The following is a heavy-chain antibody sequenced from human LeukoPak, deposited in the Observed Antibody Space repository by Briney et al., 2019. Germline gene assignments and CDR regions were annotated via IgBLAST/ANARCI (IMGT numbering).Heavy chain of an antibody. V-gene: IGHV4-4*07. D-gene: IGHD3-9*01. CDR3: AREAMTGLYFFDS. Sequence: SETLSLTCAVSGGPITTYPWSWVRQPAGKGLGWIGRLSTRGTTNYNPSLKGRLTMSVDTSENQFYLSLSSVTAADTAVYYCAREAMTGLYFFDSWGQGTLVTVSS. J-gene: IGHJ4*02. CDR1: GGPITTYP. CDR2: LSTRGTT.